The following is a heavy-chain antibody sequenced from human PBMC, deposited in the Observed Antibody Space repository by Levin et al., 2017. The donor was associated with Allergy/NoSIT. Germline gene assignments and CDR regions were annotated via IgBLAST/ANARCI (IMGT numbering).Heavy chain of an antibody. Sequence: GESLKISCAASGFTFSSYGMHWVRQAPGKGLEWVAVISYDGSNKYYADSVKGRFTISRDNSKNTLYLQMNSLRAEDTAVYYCAKDRCSSSSCYLAYGMDVWGHGTTVTVSS. CDR1: GFTFSSYG. CDR2: ISYDGSNK. D-gene: IGHD2-2*01. CDR3: AKDRCSSSSCYLAYGMDV. V-gene: IGHV3-30*18. J-gene: IGHJ6*02.